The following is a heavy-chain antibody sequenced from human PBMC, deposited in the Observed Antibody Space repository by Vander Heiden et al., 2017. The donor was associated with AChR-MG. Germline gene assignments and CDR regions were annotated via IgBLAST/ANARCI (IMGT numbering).Heavy chain of an antibody. CDR1: GYTFTGYY. D-gene: IGHD2-2*03. V-gene: IGHV1-2*02. Sequence: QVQLVQSGAEVKKPGASVKVSCKASGYTFTGYYMPWVRQAPGQGLEWMGWINPNSGGTNYAQKFQGRVTMTRDTSISTAYMELSRLRSDDTAVYYCARLDIVVVPAARISVFDYWGQGTLVTVSS. CDR3: ARLDIVVVPAARISVFDY. CDR2: INPNSGGT. J-gene: IGHJ4*02.